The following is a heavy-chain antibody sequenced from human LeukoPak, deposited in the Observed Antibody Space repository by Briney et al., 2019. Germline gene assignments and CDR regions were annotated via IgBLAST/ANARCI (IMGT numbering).Heavy chain of an antibody. CDR3: ARGVSGYDWFLDY. CDR1: GGSISSYY. CDR2: TQYSRST. V-gene: IGHV4-59*01. J-gene: IGHJ4*02. D-gene: IGHD5-12*01. Sequence: SETLSLTCTVSGGSISSYYWSWIRHPPGKGLEWIGSTQYSRSTNYNSSLKSRVTISFDTSKNQFSLKVSSVTAADTAVYYCARGVSGYDWFLDYWGQGTLVTVSS.